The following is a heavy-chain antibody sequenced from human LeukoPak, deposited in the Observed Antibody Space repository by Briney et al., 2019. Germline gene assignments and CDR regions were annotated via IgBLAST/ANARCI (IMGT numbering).Heavy chain of an antibody. Sequence: ASVKVSCKASGYTFTSYGISWVRQAPGQGLEWMGWISAYNGNTNYAQKLQGRVTMTTDTSTSTAYMELRSLRSDDTAVYYCARDRGTFYHGSGSFFGLKFDALDIWGQGTMVTVSS. D-gene: IGHD3-10*01. CDR1: GYTFTSYG. CDR3: ARDRGTFYHGSGSFFGLKFDALDI. CDR2: ISAYNGNT. J-gene: IGHJ3*02. V-gene: IGHV1-18*01.